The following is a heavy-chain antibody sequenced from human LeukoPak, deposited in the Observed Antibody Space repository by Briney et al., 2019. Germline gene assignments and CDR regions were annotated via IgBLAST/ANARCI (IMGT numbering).Heavy chain of an antibody. CDR3: AREHIVVVTATYFDY. CDR2: INPSGGST. V-gene: IGHV1-46*01. Sequence: ASVKVSCKASGYTFTSYYMHWVRQAPGQGLEWMGIINPSGGSTSYAQKFQGRVTMTRDTSTSTVYMELSSLRSEDTAVYYCAREHIVVVTATYFDYWGQGTLVTVSS. CDR1: GYTFTSYY. J-gene: IGHJ4*02. D-gene: IGHD2-21*02.